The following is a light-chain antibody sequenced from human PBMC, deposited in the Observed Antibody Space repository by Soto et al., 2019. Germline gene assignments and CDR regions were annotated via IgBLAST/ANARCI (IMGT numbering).Light chain of an antibody. CDR3: QQRGT. J-gene: IGKJ3*01. CDR2: ATS. CDR1: QSVSTSY. Sequence: EIVLTQSPGTLSLSPGEIATLSCRASQSVSTSYLAWYQQKPGQAPSLLIYATSTRATGIPGRFSGSGSGTDFTLTITGLEPEDFAVDYCQQRGTFGPGTKVDFK. V-gene: IGKV3-20*01.